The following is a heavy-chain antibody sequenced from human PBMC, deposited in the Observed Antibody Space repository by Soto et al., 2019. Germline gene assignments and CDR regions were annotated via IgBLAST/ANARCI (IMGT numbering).Heavy chain of an antibody. Sequence: QVQLVQSGAEVKKPGASVKVSCKASGYTFIGYYINWVRQAPGQGLERMGWITRNSGGAKYSQKVQTWVTMTSDTSNSTAYMELSRLNSDDSAVYYCARSRGGYDLGDSWGQGTLVTVS. CDR1: GYTFIGYY. CDR2: ITRNSGGA. D-gene: IGHD5-12*01. J-gene: IGHJ4*02. CDR3: ARSRGGYDLGDS. V-gene: IGHV1-2*04.